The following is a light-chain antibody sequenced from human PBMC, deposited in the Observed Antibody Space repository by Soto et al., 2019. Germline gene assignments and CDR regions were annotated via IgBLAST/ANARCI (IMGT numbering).Light chain of an antibody. J-gene: IGKJ4*01. Sequence: IQMTQSPSSLSASAGDRVTITCRASQGVRDDVGWYQQKPGKAPKLLIYSASTLQGGVPSRFSGSGSGTDFTLTSSGLQPEDFATYYWLQESKYPLTFGGGTKVEIK. V-gene: IGKV1-6*01. CDR1: QGVRDD. CDR3: LQESKYPLT. CDR2: SAS.